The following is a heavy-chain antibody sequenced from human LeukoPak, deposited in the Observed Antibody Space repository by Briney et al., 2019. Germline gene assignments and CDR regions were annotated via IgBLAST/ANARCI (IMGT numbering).Heavy chain of an antibody. D-gene: IGHD3-10*01. CDR1: GASISSYY. CDR3: ARGFLGDYFGSGSYYVFDY. J-gene: IGHJ4*02. V-gene: IGHV4-4*07. CDR2: FYTSGST. Sequence: PSETLSLTCTVSGASISSYYWSWIRQPAGKGLEWIGRFYTSGSTKYNPSLKSRVTMSEDTSKNQFSLKLSSVTAADTAVYYCARGFLGDYFGSGSYYVFDYWGQGTLVTVSS.